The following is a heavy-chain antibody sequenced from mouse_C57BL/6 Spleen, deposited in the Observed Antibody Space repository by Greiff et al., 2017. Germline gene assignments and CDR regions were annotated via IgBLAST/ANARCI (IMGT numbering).Heavy chain of an antibody. D-gene: IGHD6-1*01. Sequence: VMLVESGAELVKPGASVKMSCKASGYTFTTYPIEWMKQNHGKSLEWIGNFHPYNDDTKYNEKLKGKATLTVEKSSSTVYLELSRLTSDDSAVYYCARGDSAAWFAYWGQGTLVTVSA. CDR2: FHPYNDDT. CDR3: ARGDSAAWFAY. J-gene: IGHJ3*01. CDR1: GYTFTTYP. V-gene: IGHV1-47*01.